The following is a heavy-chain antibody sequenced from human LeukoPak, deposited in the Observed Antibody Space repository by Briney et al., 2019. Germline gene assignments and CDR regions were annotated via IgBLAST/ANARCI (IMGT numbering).Heavy chain of an antibody. D-gene: IGHD1-26*01. CDR3: AKDGELLKYYFDY. CDR1: GFTFSSYA. V-gene: IGHV3-23*01. J-gene: IGHJ4*02. CDR2: ISGSGGST. Sequence: GGSLGLSCAASGFTFSSYAMSWVRQAPGKGLEWVSAISGSGGSTYYADSVKGRFTISRDNSKNTLYLQMNSLRAEDTAVYYCAKDGELLKYYFDYWGQGTLVTVSS.